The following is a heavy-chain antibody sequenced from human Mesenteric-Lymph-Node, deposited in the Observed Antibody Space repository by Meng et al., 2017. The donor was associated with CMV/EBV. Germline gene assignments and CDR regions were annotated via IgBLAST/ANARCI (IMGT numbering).Heavy chain of an antibody. CDR1: GFTLGTYE. CDR3: AKGSLVDFWSGYYDY. CDR2: ISSSGVTT. V-gene: IGHV3-48*03. D-gene: IGHD3-3*01. J-gene: IGHJ4*02. Sequence: GESLKISCTASGFTLGTYEMNWVRQAPGKGLEWVSCISSSGVTTHYADSVKGRFTISRDNAKNSLYLQMNSLRAEDTALYYCAKGSLVDFWSGYYDYWGQGTLVTVSS.